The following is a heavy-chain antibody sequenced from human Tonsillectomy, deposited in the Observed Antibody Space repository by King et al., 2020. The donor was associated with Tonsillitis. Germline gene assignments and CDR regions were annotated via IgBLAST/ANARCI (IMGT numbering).Heavy chain of an antibody. CDR1: EFTFSKYW. J-gene: IGHJ3*01. CDR2: IKGDGSVK. D-gene: IGHD3/OR15-3a*01. Sequence: VQLVESGGGLVQPGGSLRLSCAASEFTFSKYWMTWIRQAPGEGLEWVANIKGDGSVKYYVDSVEGRFTISRDNADNSLFLRMNSLRVEDTAIYYCVRDMTYFVISAYYDFLDVWGPGTMVTVSS. CDR3: VRDMTYFVISAYYDFLDV. V-gene: IGHV3-7*01.